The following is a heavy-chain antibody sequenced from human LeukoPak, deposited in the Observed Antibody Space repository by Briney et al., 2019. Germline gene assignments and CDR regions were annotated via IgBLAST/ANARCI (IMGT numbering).Heavy chain of an antibody. V-gene: IGHV3-49*04. CDR3: TRERYESGYYGY. CDR2: IRSKAYGGTT. CDR1: GFTFGDYA. J-gene: IGHJ4*02. Sequence: GGSLRLSCSASGFTFGDYAMSWVRQAPGKGLEWVGFIRSKAYGGTTEYAASVKGRFTISRDDSKSIAYLQMNSLKTEDTAVYYCTRERYESGYYGYWGQGTLVTVSS. D-gene: IGHD3-3*01.